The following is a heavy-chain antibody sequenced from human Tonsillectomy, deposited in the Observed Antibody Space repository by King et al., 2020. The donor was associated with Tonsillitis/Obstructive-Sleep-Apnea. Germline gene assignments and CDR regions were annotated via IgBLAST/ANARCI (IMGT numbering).Heavy chain of an antibody. Sequence: VQLAESGGGLVQPGGSLRLSCAASGFTVSSNYMSWVRQAPGKGLEWVSVIYSGGYTYYADSVKGRFTISRDNSKNTLYLQMNSLRAEDTAVYYCARRQLHLGELSFDYWGQGTLVTVSS. CDR2: IYSGGYT. CDR1: GFTVSSNY. J-gene: IGHJ4*02. V-gene: IGHV3-66*01. D-gene: IGHD3-16*02. CDR3: ARRQLHLGELSFDY.